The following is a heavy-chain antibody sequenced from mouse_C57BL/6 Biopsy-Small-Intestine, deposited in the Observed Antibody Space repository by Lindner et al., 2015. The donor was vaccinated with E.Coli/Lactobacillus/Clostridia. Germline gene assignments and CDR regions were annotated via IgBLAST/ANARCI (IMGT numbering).Heavy chain of an antibody. CDR3: ARGYDGYYEAWFAY. D-gene: IGHD2-3*01. Sequence: VQLQESGPELVKPGASAKISCKASGYSFTDFNMNWVKQSNGKSLEWIGVINPNYGSTSYNQKFKGKPTLTVDQSSSTAYMQLNSLTSEDSAVYYCARGYDGYYEAWFAYWGQGTLVTVSA. CDR2: INPNYGST. J-gene: IGHJ3*01. CDR1: GYSFTDFN. V-gene: IGHV1-39*01.